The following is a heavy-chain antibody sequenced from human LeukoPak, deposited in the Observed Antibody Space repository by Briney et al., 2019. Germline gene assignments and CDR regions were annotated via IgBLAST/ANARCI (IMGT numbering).Heavy chain of an antibody. Sequence: PGGSLRLSCAASGFTFSIYAMHWVRQAPGKGLEWVAVISYDGNITYYADSVKGRFTISRDNSKNTLYLQMNSLRGEDTAVYYCARVKYPRVPAAIPYWGQGTLVTVSS. D-gene: IGHD2-2*01. V-gene: IGHV3-30-3*01. J-gene: IGHJ4*02. CDR2: ISYDGNIT. CDR3: ARVKYPRVPAAIPY. CDR1: GFTFSIYA.